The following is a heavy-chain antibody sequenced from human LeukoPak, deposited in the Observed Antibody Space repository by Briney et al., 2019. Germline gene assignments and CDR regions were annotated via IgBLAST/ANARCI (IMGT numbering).Heavy chain of an antibody. CDR2: LNPGRGNT. CDR3: AREPMDTYYFDY. D-gene: IGHD5-18*01. Sequence: ASVKLSCKASGYTFSSYYMHWVRQAPGQGLEWMGILNPGRGNTGYAQKFQGRVTMTRDTSTSTVYMELSSLRSEDTAVYYCAREPMDTYYFDYWGQGTLVTVSS. J-gene: IGHJ4*02. CDR1: GYTFSSYY. V-gene: IGHV1-46*01.